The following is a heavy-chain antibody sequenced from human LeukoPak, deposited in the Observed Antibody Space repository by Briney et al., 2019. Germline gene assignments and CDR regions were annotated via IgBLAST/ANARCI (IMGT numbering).Heavy chain of an antibody. Sequence: GGSLRLSCAASGFTFSSYAMSWVRQAPGKGLEWVAAISTSGDSTYHADSVKGRFTISRDNSKNTLYLQMNSLRAEDTAVYYCAKDNGYCSGGSCYPYYFDYWGQGTLVTVSS. J-gene: IGHJ4*02. CDR2: ISTSGDST. CDR1: GFTFSSYA. D-gene: IGHD2-15*01. V-gene: IGHV3-23*01. CDR3: AKDNGYCSGGSCYPYYFDY.